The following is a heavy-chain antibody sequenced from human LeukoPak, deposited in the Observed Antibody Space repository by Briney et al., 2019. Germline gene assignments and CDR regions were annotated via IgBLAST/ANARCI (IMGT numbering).Heavy chain of an antibody. V-gene: IGHV3-21*01. J-gene: IGHJ4*02. CDR1: GFTFSSYS. CDR2: ISSSSSYI. Sequence: GGSLRLSCAASGFTFSSYSMNWVRQAPEKGLEWVSSISSSSSYIYYADSVKGRFTISRDNAKNSLYLQMNSLRAEDAAVYYCARDTTYGSGSYSFDYWGQGTLVTVSS. D-gene: IGHD3-10*01. CDR3: ARDTTYGSGSYSFDY.